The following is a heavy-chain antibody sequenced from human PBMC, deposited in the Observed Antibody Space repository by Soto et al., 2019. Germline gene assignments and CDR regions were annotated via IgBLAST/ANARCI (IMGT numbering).Heavy chain of an antibody. J-gene: IGHJ2*01. Sequence: EVQLLESGGGLVQPGGSLRLSCAASGFTFSRYAMNWVRQAPGKGLEWVSVISGSGGSTYYADSVKGRFTISRDNSKNTLYLQMNSLRAEDTAVYYCAKRTVGWYFDLWGSGTLFTVSS. CDR2: ISGSGGST. CDR3: AKRTVGWYFDL. V-gene: IGHV3-23*01. D-gene: IGHD4-17*01. CDR1: GFTFSRYA.